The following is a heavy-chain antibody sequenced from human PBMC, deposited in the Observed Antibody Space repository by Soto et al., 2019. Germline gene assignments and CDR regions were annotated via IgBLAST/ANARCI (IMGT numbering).Heavy chain of an antibody. CDR1: GGSISSSSYY. CDR2: IYYSGST. V-gene: IGHV4-39*01. CDR3: ARTLWFGELLSGLSWFDP. J-gene: IGHJ5*02. Sequence: SETLSLTCTVSGGSISSSSYYWGWIRQPPGKGLEWIGSIYYSGSTYYNPSLKSRVTISVDTSKNQFSLKLSSVTAADTAVCYCARTLWFGELLSGLSWFDPWGQGTLVTVSS. D-gene: IGHD3-10*01.